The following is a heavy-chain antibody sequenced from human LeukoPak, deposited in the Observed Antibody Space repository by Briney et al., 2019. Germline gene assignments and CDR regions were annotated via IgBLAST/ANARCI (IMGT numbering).Heavy chain of an antibody. Sequence: GGSLRLSCAASGFTISTNYMSWVRQAPGKGLEWVSVIDSGGSTYYADSVKGRFTISRDISKSTLYLQMNSLRAEDTAVYYYARGWGFRGIFDYWGQGTLVTVSS. CDR1: GFTISTNY. J-gene: IGHJ4*02. D-gene: IGHD3-10*01. V-gene: IGHV3-53*01. CDR3: ARGWGFRGIFDY. CDR2: IDSGGST.